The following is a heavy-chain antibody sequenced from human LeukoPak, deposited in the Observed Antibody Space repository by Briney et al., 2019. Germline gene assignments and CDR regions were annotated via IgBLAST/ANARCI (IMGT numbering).Heavy chain of an antibody. CDR1: GYTFTTYY. D-gene: IGHD1-1*01. J-gene: IGHJ6*03. CDR2: INPRGGST. V-gene: IGHV1-46*01. CDR3: ARGGSNNWYFHYYYMDV. Sequence: ASVKVSCKASGYTFTTYYMHWVRQAPGQRPEWMGIINPRGGSTDYSQKFQGRVTMTRDMSTSTVYMELSSLRSEDTAVYYCARGGSNNWYFHYYYMDVWGKGTTVTVSS.